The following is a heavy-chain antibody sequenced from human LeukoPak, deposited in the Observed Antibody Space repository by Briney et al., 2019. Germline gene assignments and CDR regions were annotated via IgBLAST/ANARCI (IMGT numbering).Heavy chain of an antibody. V-gene: IGHV4-39*01. D-gene: IGHD3-22*01. Sequence: SETLSLTCSVSGDSISTSSYYRGWIRQPPGKGLEWIGSIYYSGSTYYNPSLKSRVTISVDTSKSQFSLKLSSVTAADTAVYYCARQSGITMIVVVSYDAFDIWGQGTMVTVSS. J-gene: IGHJ3*02. CDR3: ARQSGITMIVVVSYDAFDI. CDR2: IYYSGST. CDR1: GDSISTSSYY.